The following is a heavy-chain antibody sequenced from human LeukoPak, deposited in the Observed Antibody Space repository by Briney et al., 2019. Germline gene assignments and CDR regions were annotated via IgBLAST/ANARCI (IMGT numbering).Heavy chain of an antibody. CDR2: INPNSGGT. Sequence: ASVKVSCKASGYTFTGYYMHWVRQAPGQGLEWMGWINPNSGGTNYAQKFQGRVTMTRDTSISTAYMELSRLRSDDTAVYYCALVNSIDDAFDIWGRGTMVTVSS. J-gene: IGHJ3*02. CDR1: GYTFTGYY. V-gene: IGHV1-2*02. CDR3: ALVNSIDDAFDI. D-gene: IGHD3-22*01.